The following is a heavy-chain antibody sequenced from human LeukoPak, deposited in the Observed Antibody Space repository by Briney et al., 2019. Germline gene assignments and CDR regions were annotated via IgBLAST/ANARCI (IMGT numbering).Heavy chain of an antibody. CDR2: IKQDGSEK. CDR3: ARDDLGLLWFGEFPNAFDI. Sequence: PGGSLRLSCAASGFTFSSYWMSWVRQAPGKGLEWVANIKQDGSEKYYVDSVKGRFTISRDNAKNSLYLQMNSLRAEDTAVYYCARDDLGLLWFGEFPNAFDIWGQGTMVTVSS. D-gene: IGHD3-10*01. J-gene: IGHJ3*02. CDR1: GFTFSSYW. V-gene: IGHV3-7*01.